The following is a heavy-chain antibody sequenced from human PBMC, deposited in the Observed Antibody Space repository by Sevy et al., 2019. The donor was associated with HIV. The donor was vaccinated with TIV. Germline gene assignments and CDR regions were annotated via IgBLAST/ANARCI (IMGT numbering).Heavy chain of an antibody. CDR2: INHSGST. CDR3: GRSGSYYQVSWFDP. D-gene: IGHD3-10*01. Sequence: SETLSLTCGVYNGSFSGYYWSWIRQSPEKGLEWIGQINHSGSTNYNPSLKSRITISIDMSKSQFSLHLSSVTAADTAIYYCGRSGSYYQVSWFDPWGQGTLVTVSS. J-gene: IGHJ5*02. CDR1: NGSFSGYY. V-gene: IGHV4-34*01.